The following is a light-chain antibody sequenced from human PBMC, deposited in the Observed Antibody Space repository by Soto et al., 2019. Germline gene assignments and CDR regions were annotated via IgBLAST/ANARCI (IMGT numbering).Light chain of an antibody. CDR1: QSVTGN. CDR3: QHYNNWST. Sequence: EIVIPHSPAPCSVSPGERATLSCRASQSVTGNLAWYQQKPGQAPRLLIYGASTRATGIPARFSGSGSGTEFTLTISSLQSEDFAVYYCQHYNNWSTFGQGTRLEIQ. J-gene: IGKJ5*01. V-gene: IGKV3-15*01. CDR2: GAS.